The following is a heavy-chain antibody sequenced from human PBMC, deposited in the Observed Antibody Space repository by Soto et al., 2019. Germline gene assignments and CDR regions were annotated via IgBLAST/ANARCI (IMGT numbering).Heavy chain of an antibody. D-gene: IGHD3-3*01. V-gene: IGHV1-8*01. CDR1: GYTFTSYD. J-gene: IGHJ5*02. CDR3: ARGFWYSVFWGGYYTPFDP. CDR2: MNPNSGNT. Sequence: GASVKVSCKASGYTFTSYDINWVRQATGQGLEWMGWMNPNSGNTGYAQKFQGRVTMTRNTSISTAYMELSSLRSEDTAVYYCARGFWYSVFWGGYYTPFDPGGRETLVTVS.